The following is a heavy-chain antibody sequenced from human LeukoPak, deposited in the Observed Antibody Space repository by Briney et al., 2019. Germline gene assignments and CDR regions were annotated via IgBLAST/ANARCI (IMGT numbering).Heavy chain of an antibody. CDR1: GFPFSSHS. CDR2: IKPDGTTK. V-gene: IGHV3-7*03. Sequence: GGSLRLSCAASGFPFSSHSMTWVRQAPGKGLEWVADIKPDGTTKFYVDSVKGRFTISRDNALNSLYLQMNSLRAEDTAIYYCARSIPYGTTWYGRSDYWGQGTLVTVSS. CDR3: ARSIPYGTTWYGRSDY. D-gene: IGHD6-13*01. J-gene: IGHJ4*02.